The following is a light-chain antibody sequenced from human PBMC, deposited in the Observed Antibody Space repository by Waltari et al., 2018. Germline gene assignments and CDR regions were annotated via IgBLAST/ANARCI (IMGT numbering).Light chain of an antibody. CDR1: SSNIGSNP. CDR2: RNN. CDR3: AAWDDSLNGPV. V-gene: IGLV1-44*01. J-gene: IGLJ3*02. Sequence: QSVLTQPPSASGTPGQRVTLSCSGSSSNIGSNPVNWYQQPPGTAPKLLIYRNNQRPSGVPDRFSGSKSGTSASLAISGLQSEDEADYYCAAWDDSLNGPVFGGGTKLTVL.